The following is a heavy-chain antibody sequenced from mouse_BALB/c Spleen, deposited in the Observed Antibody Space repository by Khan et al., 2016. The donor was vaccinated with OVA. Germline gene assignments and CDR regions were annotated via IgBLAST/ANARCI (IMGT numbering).Heavy chain of an antibody. V-gene: IGHV2-6-1*01. J-gene: IGHJ4*01. Sequence: QVQLKESGPGLVAPSQSLSITCTISGFSLTNYGIHWVRQPPGKGLEWLVVIWSDGSSTYNSALKSRLTITKANSRSQVFLKMNSLQTDDTAIYFCSRQPCYHYNVMDYWGQGTSVTVAS. CDR2: IWSDGSS. CDR3: SRQPCYHYNVMDY. CDR1: GFSLTNYG.